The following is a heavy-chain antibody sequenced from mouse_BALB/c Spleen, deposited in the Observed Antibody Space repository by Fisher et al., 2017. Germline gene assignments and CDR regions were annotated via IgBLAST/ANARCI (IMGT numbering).Heavy chain of an antibody. Sequence: KFKGKATLTADKSSSTAYMQLNSLTSEDSAVYYCNAAARAWYFDVWGAGTTVTVSS. CDR3: NAAARAWYFDV. V-gene: IGHV1-78*01. J-gene: IGHJ1*01. D-gene: IGHD3-1*01.